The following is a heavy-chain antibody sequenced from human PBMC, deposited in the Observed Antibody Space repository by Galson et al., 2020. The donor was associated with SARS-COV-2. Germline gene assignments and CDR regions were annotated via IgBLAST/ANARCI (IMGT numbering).Heavy chain of an antibody. CDR3: ARLHYGEYAPEAFDI. V-gene: IGHV4-30-2*01. CDR1: GTSISSGSYY. Sequence: SETLSLTCAVSGTSISSGSYYWNWIRPPPGKGLECIGYISHSGGTYYNPSFKSRVTISGDRSKNQFSLRLSPVTAADTAVYYCARLHYGEYAPEAFDIWGPGTRVTVAS. D-gene: IGHD4-17*01. CDR2: ISHSGGT. J-gene: IGHJ3*02.